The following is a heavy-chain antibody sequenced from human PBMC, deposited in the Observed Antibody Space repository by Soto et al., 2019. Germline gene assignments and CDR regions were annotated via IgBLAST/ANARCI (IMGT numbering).Heavy chain of an antibody. CDR1: GFTFGIYG. CDR2: ISSSSSYI. CDR3: ASPRRTYSSGWYY. Sequence: PGGSQNPCSAVSGFTFGIYGWSLIRTAPGKGLEWVSSISSSSSYIYYADSVKGRFTISRDNAKNSLYLQMNSLRAEDTAVYYCASPRRTYSSGWYYWGQGTLVTFSS. V-gene: IGHV3-21*01. J-gene: IGHJ4*02. D-gene: IGHD6-19*01.